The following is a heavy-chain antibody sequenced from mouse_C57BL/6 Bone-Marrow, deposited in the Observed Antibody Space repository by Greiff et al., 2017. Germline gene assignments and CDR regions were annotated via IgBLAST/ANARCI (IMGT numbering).Heavy chain of an antibody. V-gene: IGHV1-59*01. Sequence: QVQLQQPGAELVRPGTSVKLSCKASGYTFTSYWMHWVKQRPGQDLEWIGVIDPSDSYTNYNQKFKGKATLTVDTSSSTAYMQLSSLTSEDSAVYYCARRLGQGYWGQGTTLTVSS. CDR2: IDPSDSYT. CDR3: ARRLGQGY. J-gene: IGHJ2*01. D-gene: IGHD4-1*01. CDR1: GYTFTSYW.